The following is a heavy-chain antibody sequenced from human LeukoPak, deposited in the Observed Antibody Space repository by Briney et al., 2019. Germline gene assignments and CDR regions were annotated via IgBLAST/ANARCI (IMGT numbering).Heavy chain of an antibody. J-gene: IGHJ4*02. Sequence: GGSLRLSCAASGFTFSSYEMQWVRQAPGKGLEWVSYISSSGSTIYYADSVKGRFTISRENAKNSLYLQMNSLRAEDTAVYYCARDYGGSSPSDYWGQGTLVTVSS. CDR1: GFTFSSYE. D-gene: IGHD2-15*01. CDR2: ISSSGSTI. CDR3: ARDYGGSSPSDY. V-gene: IGHV3-48*03.